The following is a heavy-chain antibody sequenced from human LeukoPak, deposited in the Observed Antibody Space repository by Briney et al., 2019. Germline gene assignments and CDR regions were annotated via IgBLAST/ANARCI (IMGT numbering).Heavy chain of an antibody. D-gene: IGHD3-22*01. Sequence: SETLSLTCTVSGGSISSYYWSWIRQPAGKGLEWIGRIYTSGSTNYNPSLKSRVTMSVDTSKNQFSLKLSSVTAADTAVYYCASHPSMYYYDSSGYYSDYWGQGTLVTVSS. V-gene: IGHV4-4*07. CDR1: GGSISSYY. J-gene: IGHJ4*02. CDR3: ASHPSMYYYDSSGYYSDY. CDR2: IYTSGST.